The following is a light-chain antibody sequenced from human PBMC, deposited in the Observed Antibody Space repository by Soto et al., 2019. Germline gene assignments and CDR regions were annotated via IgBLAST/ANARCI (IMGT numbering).Light chain of an antibody. Sequence: IVVTQSPGTLSLSPGERATLSCRASQSVSSSYLAWYQQKPGQAPRLLIYDALNRATGIPARFSGSGSGTDFTLTISRLEPEDFAVYYCQQHGTSPITFGQGTRLEIK. V-gene: IGKV3-20*01. CDR2: DAL. CDR1: QSVSSSY. CDR3: QQHGTSPIT. J-gene: IGKJ5*01.